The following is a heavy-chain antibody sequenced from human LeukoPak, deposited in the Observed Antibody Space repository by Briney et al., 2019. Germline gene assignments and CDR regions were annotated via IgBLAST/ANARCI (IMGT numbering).Heavy chain of an antibody. D-gene: IGHD2-15*01. Sequence: GGSLRLSCAASGFTFSSYWMHWVRQAPGKGLVWVSRINDDESVTNYADSVKGRFTISRDNSKNTLYLQMNSLRAEDTAVYYCAKAGDIVVVVAAFLFDYWGQGTLVTVSS. CDR2: INDDESVT. J-gene: IGHJ4*02. V-gene: IGHV3-74*01. CDR1: GFTFSSYW. CDR3: AKAGDIVVVVAAFLFDY.